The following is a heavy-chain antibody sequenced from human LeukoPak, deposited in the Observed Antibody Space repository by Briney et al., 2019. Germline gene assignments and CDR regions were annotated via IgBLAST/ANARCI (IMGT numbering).Heavy chain of an antibody. Sequence: SETLSLTCTVSGASIRSHYWSWIRQPPGKGLEWIGYIYYSGSTNYNPSLKSRVTISVDTSKNQFSLKLSSVTAADTAVYYCARADSSSLSFDPWGQGTLVTVSS. CDR2: IYYSGST. CDR1: GASIRSHY. CDR3: ARADSSSLSFDP. J-gene: IGHJ5*02. D-gene: IGHD6-6*01. V-gene: IGHV4-59*11.